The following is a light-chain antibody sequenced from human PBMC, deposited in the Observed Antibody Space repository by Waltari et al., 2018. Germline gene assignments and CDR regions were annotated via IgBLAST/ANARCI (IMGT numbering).Light chain of an antibody. CDR1: LSVSGSY. J-gene: IGKJ1*01. CDR2: DAS. Sequence: EIVLSQSPGTLSLSPGERATLSCRASLSVSGSYLAWYQQKPGQAPRLLIYDASSRATGIPDRFSGSGSGTDFTLTISRLEPEDFAVYYCHQYGSSPRTFGQGTKVEIK. V-gene: IGKV3-20*01. CDR3: HQYGSSPRT.